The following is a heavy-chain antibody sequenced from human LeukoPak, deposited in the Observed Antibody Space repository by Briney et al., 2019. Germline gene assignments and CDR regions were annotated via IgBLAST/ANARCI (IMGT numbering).Heavy chain of an antibody. V-gene: IGHV4-38-2*02. CDR1: GYSISSGYY. J-gene: IGHJ6*03. D-gene: IGHD3-10*01. Sequence: ASETLSLTCTVSGYSISSGYYWGWIRQPPGKGLEWIGSIYHSGSTYYNPSLKSRVTISVDKSKNQFSLKLSSVTAADTAVYYCARGVMRFGDYYYYYYMDVWGKGTTVTVSS. CDR3: ARGVMRFGDYYYYYYMDV. CDR2: IYHSGST.